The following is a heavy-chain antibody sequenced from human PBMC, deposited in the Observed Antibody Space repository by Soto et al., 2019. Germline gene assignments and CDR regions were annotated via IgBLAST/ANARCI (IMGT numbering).Heavy chain of an antibody. CDR1: GGSISSYY. Sequence: QVQLQESGPGLVKPSETLSLTCTVSGGSISSYYWSWIRQPPGKGLEWIGYIYYSGSTNYNPSLKSRVTISVDTSKNQFSLKLSSVTAADTAVYYCARYPYSSGWNHDAFDIWGQGTIVTVSS. D-gene: IGHD6-19*01. J-gene: IGHJ3*02. CDR2: IYYSGST. V-gene: IGHV4-59*08. CDR3: ARYPYSSGWNHDAFDI.